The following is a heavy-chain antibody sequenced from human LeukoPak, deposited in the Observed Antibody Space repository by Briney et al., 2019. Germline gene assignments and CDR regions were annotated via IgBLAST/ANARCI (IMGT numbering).Heavy chain of an antibody. CDR1: GFTFSSYS. J-gene: IGHJ4*02. V-gene: IGHV3-21*01. Sequence: GGSLRLSCAASGFTFSSYSMNCVRQAPGKGLEWVSSISSSSSYIYYADSVKGRFTISRDNAKNSLYLQMNSLRAEDTAVYYCARDRRSGGFTSNNYWGQGTLVTVSS. CDR3: ARDRRSGGFTSNNY. CDR2: ISSSSSYI. D-gene: IGHD6-19*01.